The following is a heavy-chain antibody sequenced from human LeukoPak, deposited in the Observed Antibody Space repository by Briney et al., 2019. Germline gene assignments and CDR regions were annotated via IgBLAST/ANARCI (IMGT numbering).Heavy chain of an antibody. CDR1: VGSFSGYY. Sequence: PSETLSLTCAVYVGSFSGYYWSWIRQPPGKGVEWSGEINHSGSTNYNPSLKSRVTISVDTSKNQFSLKLSSVTAADTAVYYCARGRRGLLWFGDPASCYFQHWGQGTLVTVSS. CDR2: INHSGST. J-gene: IGHJ1*01. CDR3: ARGRRGLLWFGDPASCYFQH. V-gene: IGHV4-34*01. D-gene: IGHD3-10*01.